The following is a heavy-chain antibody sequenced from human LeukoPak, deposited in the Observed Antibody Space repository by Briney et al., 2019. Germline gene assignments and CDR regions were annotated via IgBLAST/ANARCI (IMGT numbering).Heavy chain of an antibody. CDR3: ASRIQLWFYGSGHDY. D-gene: IGHD5-18*01. J-gene: IGHJ4*02. CDR1: GFTFSDYY. Sequence: PGGSLRLSCAASGFTFSDYYMSWIRQAPGKGLEWVSYISSSGSTIYYADSVKGRFTISRDNAKNSLYLQMNSLRAEDTAVYYCASRIQLWFYGSGHDYWGQGTLVTVSS. V-gene: IGHV3-11*04. CDR2: ISSSGSTI.